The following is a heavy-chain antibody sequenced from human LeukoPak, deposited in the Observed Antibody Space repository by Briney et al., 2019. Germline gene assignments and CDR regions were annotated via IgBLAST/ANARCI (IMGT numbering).Heavy chain of an antibody. Sequence: GASVKVSCKASGYTFTSYDFNWLRQAPGQGLEWMGWISAYNGNTNYAQKLQGRVTMTTDTSTSTAYMELRSLRSDDTAVYYCARLYGEVPPYYFDYWGQGTLVTVSS. D-gene: IGHD2-2*01. CDR3: ARLYGEVPPYYFDY. CDR2: ISAYNGNT. J-gene: IGHJ4*02. V-gene: IGHV1-18*01. CDR1: GYTFTSYD.